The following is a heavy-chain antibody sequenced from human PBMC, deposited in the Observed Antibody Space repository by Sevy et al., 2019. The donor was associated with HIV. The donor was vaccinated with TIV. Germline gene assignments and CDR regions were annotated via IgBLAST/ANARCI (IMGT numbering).Heavy chain of an antibody. J-gene: IGHJ4*02. D-gene: IGHD3-22*01. CDR2: IWYDGSNK. CDR3: ARDTSDLSYSGDYAY. V-gene: IGHV3-33*01. CDR1: GFTFSSYG. Sequence: GGSLRLSCAASGFTFSSYGMHWVRQAPGKGLEWVAVIWYDGSNKYYADSVKGRFTISRDNSKNTLYLQMNSLRAEDTAVYYCARDTSDLSYSGDYAYWGQGTLVTVSS.